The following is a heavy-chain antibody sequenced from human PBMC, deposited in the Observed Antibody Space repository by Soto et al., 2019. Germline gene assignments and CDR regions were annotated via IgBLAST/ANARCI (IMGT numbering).Heavy chain of an antibody. J-gene: IGHJ3*02. CDR3: AATVVAASLGAFDI. D-gene: IGHD2-15*01. Sequence: ASVKVSCKASGYTFTSYDINWVRQAPGQGLEWMGWMNPNSGNTGYAQKFQGRVTMTTNTSINTAYMELSSLRSEDTAVYYCAATVVAASLGAFDIWGQGTMVTVSS. V-gene: IGHV1-8*01. CDR2: MNPNSGNT. CDR1: GYTFTSYD.